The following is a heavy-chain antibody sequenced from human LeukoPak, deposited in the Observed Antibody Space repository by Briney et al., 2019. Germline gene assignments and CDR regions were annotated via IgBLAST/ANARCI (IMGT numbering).Heavy chain of an antibody. CDR2: IYYSGST. D-gene: IGHD6-13*01. V-gene: IGHV4-31*02. CDR3: ASLIAAAGTRGYFQH. Sequence: WVRQPPGKGLEWIGYIYYSGSTYYNPSLKSRVTISVDTSKNQFSLKLSSVTAADTAVYYCASLIAAAGTRGYFQHWGQGTLVTVSS. J-gene: IGHJ1*01.